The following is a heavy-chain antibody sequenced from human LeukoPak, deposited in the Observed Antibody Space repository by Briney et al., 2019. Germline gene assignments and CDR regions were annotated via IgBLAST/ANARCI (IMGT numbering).Heavy chain of an antibody. CDR2: IYYSGST. V-gene: IGHV4-59*01. CDR1: GGPISSYY. Sequence: SETLSLTCTVSGGPISSYYWSWIRQPPGKGLEWIGYIYYSGSTNYNPSLKSRVTISVDTSKNQFSLKLTSVTAADTAVYYCARTTEGGYTYGYFYYYYMDVWGKGTTVTISS. CDR3: ARTTEGGYTYGYFYYYYMDV. J-gene: IGHJ6*03. D-gene: IGHD5-18*01.